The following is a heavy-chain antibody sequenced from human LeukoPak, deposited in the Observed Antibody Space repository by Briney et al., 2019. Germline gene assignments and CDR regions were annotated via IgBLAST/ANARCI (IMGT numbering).Heavy chain of an antibody. CDR2: IYSGGST. Sequence: GGSLRLSCAASGFTVSSNYMSWVRQAPGKGLEWVSVIYSGGSTYYADSVKGRFTISRDNSKNTLYLQMNSLRAEDTAVYYCAREKDTMIDAAYFDYWGQGTLVTVSS. J-gene: IGHJ4*02. D-gene: IGHD3-22*01. CDR1: GFTVSSNY. V-gene: IGHV3-66*01. CDR3: AREKDTMIDAAYFDY.